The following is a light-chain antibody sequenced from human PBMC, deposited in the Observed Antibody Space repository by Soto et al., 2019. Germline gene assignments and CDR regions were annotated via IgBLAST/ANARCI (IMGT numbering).Light chain of an antibody. CDR1: QSVSSSY. V-gene: IGKV3-20*01. J-gene: IGKJ1*01. CDR2: GAS. Sequence: EIVLTQSPGTLSLSPGERATLSCRASQSVSSSYLAWYPRKPGQAPRLLIYGASSRATSIPDRFSGSGSGTDFTLTISRLEPEDFAVYYCQQYGSTATFGQGTKV. CDR3: QQYGSTAT.